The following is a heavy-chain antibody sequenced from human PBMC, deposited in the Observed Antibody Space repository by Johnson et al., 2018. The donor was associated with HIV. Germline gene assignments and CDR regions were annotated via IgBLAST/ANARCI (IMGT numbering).Heavy chain of an antibody. J-gene: IGHJ3*01. D-gene: IGHD1-1*01. Sequence: VHLVESGGGLVKPGGSLRLSCAASGFTFSDYYMTWIRQAPGKGLEWVSYISSSGGTIYYTDSVKGRFTISRDNAKNSLYLHMNSLRAEDTAVYYCATVWRNEGRHAFDVWGQGTMVTVSS. CDR2: ISSSGGTI. CDR1: GFTFSDYY. CDR3: ATVWRNEGRHAFDV. V-gene: IGHV3-11*04.